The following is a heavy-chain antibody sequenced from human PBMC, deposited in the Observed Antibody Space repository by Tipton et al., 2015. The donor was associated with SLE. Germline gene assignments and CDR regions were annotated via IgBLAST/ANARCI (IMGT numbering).Heavy chain of an antibody. CDR1: GASISTYY. V-gene: IGHV4-38-2*02. D-gene: IGHD2-21*01. Sequence: TLSLTCTVSGASISTYYWGWIRQPPGRGLEWIGSIYRSGHTYYNPSLKSRLTMSIDTSKNQFSLKLSSVTAADTAVYYCVRDANVAVADYWGQGTLVTVSS. CDR3: VRDANVAVADY. CDR2: IYRSGHT. J-gene: IGHJ4*02.